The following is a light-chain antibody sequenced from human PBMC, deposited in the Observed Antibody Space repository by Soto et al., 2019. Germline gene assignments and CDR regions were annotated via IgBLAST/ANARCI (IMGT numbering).Light chain of an antibody. CDR1: QSVSTK. CDR3: QHYKNWPYT. V-gene: IGKV3-15*01. J-gene: IGKJ2*01. Sequence: EILMTQSPATLSVSPGEIATLSCRASQSVSTKLAWYQQKPGQAPRLLIYDASIRAAGFPATFSGSGSGTEFTLTISSLQSEDFAVYYCQHYKNWPYTFGQGTKVDIK. CDR2: DAS.